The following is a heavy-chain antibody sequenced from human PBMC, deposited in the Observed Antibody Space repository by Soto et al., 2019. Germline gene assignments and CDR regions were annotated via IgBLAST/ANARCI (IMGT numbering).Heavy chain of an antibody. CDR1: GGTFSSYA. J-gene: IGHJ4*02. V-gene: IGHV1-69*06. CDR3: ARDRPMAYSSGWYDGVY. Sequence: SVKVSCKASGGTFSSYAISWVRQAPGQGLEWMGGIIPIFGTANYAQKFQGRVTITADKSTSTAYMELSSLRSEDTAVYYCARDRPMAYSSGWYDGVYWGQGTLVTVSS. CDR2: IIPIFGTA. D-gene: IGHD6-19*01.